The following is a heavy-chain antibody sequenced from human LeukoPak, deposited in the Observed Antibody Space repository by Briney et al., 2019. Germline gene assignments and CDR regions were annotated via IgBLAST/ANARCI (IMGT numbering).Heavy chain of an antibody. Sequence: ASVKVSCKASGYTFTSYYIHWVRQAPGQGLEWMGWINPNSGDTNSAQKFEGRVTMTGDTSITTAYMELSGLRFDDTAIYYCASRPDTTSLTLFHYWGQGTLVTVSS. V-gene: IGHV1-2*02. J-gene: IGHJ4*02. CDR2: INPNSGDT. CDR1: GYTFTSYY. CDR3: ASRPDTTSLTLFHY. D-gene: IGHD3-9*01.